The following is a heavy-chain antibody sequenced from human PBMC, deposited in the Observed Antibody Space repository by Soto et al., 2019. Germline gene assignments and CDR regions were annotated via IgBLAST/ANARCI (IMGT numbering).Heavy chain of an antibody. CDR3: ARPRYDTDLDFQR. CDR2: INAGNGNT. Sequence: QVQLVQSGAEEKKPGASVKVSCKASGYTFTSYAMHWVRQAPGQRLEWMGWINAGNGNTKYSQKFQGRVTITRDTSAGAAYVELSSLRSEATAVYSCARPRYDTDLDFQRWGQGTLVTVSS. CDR1: GYTFTSYA. J-gene: IGHJ1*01. D-gene: IGHD3-16*01. V-gene: IGHV1-3*05.